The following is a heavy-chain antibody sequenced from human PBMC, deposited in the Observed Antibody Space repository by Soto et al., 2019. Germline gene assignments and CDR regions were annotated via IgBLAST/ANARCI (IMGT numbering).Heavy chain of an antibody. CDR1: GGSIISGGYY. V-gene: IGHV4-31*03. J-gene: IGHJ4*01. D-gene: IGHD3-10*01. CDR2: IFHTGIT. Sequence: QVQLQESGPGLVKPSQTLSLTCTVSGGSIISGGYYWSWIRQRPGEGLEWIGYIFHTGITHSNPSLQSRVAMSVDTSKNQFSLKLTSVTAAYTAVYYCARGPIGERFDYWCQGNLVPVSS. CDR3: ARGPIGERFDY.